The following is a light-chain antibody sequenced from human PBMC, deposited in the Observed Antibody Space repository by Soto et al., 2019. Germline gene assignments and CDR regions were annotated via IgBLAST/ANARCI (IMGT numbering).Light chain of an antibody. CDR1: QSVLYNSDNKNY. Sequence: DIVMTQSPDSLAVSLGERATINCKSSQSVLYNSDNKNYLAWYQQKPGQPPKLLIYWASPRESGVPDRFSGSGSGTDFPLTISSLRAADVAVYYCHQYYSTPRTFGGGTKVEIK. V-gene: IGKV4-1*01. CDR2: WAS. J-gene: IGKJ4*01. CDR3: HQYYSTPRT.